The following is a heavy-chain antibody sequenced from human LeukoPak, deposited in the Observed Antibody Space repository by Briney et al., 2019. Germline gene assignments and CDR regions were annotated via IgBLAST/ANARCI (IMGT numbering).Heavy chain of an antibody. CDR3: AREAYSGSSNWFDS. Sequence: SEILSLTCTVSGGSISSGSYYWGWIRQPPGKGLEWIGSIYYSGSTYYNPSLKSRVTISVDTSKNQFSLKLSSVTAADTAVYYCAREAYSGSSNWFDSWGQGTLVTVSS. CDR2: IYYSGST. D-gene: IGHD1-26*01. J-gene: IGHJ5*01. V-gene: IGHV4-39*02. CDR1: GGSISSGSYY.